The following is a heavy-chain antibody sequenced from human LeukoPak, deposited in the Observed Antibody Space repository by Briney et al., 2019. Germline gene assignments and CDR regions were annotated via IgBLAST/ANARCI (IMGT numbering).Heavy chain of an antibody. D-gene: IGHD5-12*01. CDR3: ARSYSGYDRRRKNWFDP. Sequence: SETLSLTCTVSGGSISSYYWSWIRQPPGKGLEWIGYIYYSGSTNYNPSLKSRVTISVDTSKNQFSLKLSSVTAADTAVYYCARSYSGYDRRRKNWFDPWGQGTLVTVSS. CDR2: IYYSGST. CDR1: GGSISSYY. J-gene: IGHJ5*02. V-gene: IGHV4-59*01.